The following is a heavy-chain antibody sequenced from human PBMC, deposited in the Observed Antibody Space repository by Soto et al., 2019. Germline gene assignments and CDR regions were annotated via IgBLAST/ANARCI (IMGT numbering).Heavy chain of an antibody. CDR3: ARVTRIMGYYYGMDV. V-gene: IGHV4-34*01. Sequence: SETLSLTCAVYGGSFSGYYWSWLRQPPEKGLEWIGEINHSGSTNYNPSLKSRVTISVDTSKNQFSLKLSSVTAADTAVYYCARVTRIMGYYYGMDVWGQGTTVTVSS. CDR2: INHSGST. J-gene: IGHJ6*02. CDR1: GGSFSGYY. D-gene: IGHD3-16*01.